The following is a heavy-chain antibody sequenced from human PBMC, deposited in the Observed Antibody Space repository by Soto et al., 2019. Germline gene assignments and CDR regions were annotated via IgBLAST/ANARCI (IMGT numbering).Heavy chain of an antibody. Sequence: QVQLVQSGAEVKKPGSSVKVSCKASGGTFSSYTISWVRQAPGQGLEWMGRIIPILGIANYAQKFQGRVTITADKATSTAYMELSSLRSEDTAVYSCARDQIAVRYFDYWGQGTLVTVSS. CDR2: IIPILGIA. CDR1: GGTFSSYT. J-gene: IGHJ4*02. D-gene: IGHD6-19*01. CDR3: ARDQIAVRYFDY. V-gene: IGHV1-69*08.